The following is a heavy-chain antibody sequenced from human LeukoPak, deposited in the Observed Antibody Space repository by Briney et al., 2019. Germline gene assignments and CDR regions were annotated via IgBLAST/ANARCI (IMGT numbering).Heavy chain of an antibody. CDR3: ARDRRTDIDYYYYMDV. D-gene: IGHD2-15*01. J-gene: IGHJ6*03. CDR1: GGSISSHY. V-gene: IGHV4-59*11. CDR2: IYYSGST. Sequence: SETLSLTCTVSGGSISSHYWSGIRQPPGKGLERIGYIYYSGSTNYNPSLKSRVTISVDTSKNQFSLKLSPVTAADTAVYYCARDRRTDIDYYYYMDVWGKGTTVTVSS.